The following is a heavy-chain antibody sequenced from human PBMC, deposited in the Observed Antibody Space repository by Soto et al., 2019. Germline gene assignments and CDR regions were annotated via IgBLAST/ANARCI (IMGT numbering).Heavy chain of an antibody. Sequence: QVQLVESGGGVVQPGRSLRLSCAASGFMFSNHGMHWVRQAPGKGLEWVAVIWSDGNNRYYADSVKGRFTISRDNSKNTVYLQMNGLRAEDTAVYYCVRGDNWNDEASDSWGQGTLVTVSS. D-gene: IGHD1-1*01. J-gene: IGHJ5*01. CDR2: IWSDGNNR. V-gene: IGHV3-33*01. CDR1: GFMFSNHG. CDR3: VRGDNWNDEASDS.